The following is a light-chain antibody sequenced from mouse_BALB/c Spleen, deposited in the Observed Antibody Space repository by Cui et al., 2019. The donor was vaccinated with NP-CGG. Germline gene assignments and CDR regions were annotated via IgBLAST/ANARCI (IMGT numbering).Light chain of an antibody. CDR1: TGAVTTINY. J-gene: IGLJ1*01. CDR3: ALWYSNHWV. CDR2: GTN. Sequence: QAVVTQESPLTTSPGETVTLTCRSSTGAVTTINYANWVQEKPDHLFTGLIGGTNNRVPGVSARFSGSLIGDKAALTITGAQTEDEAIYFCALWYSNHWVFGGGTKLTVL. V-gene: IGLV1*01.